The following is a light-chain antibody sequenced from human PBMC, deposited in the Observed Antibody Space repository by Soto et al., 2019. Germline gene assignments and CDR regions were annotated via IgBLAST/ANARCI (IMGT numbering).Light chain of an antibody. V-gene: IGKV1-5*01. J-gene: IGKJ1*01. CDR2: DAS. CDR3: QQYNSYSKT. CDR1: QSIKSW. Sequence: IKRKQAPSTLSACLGVRVTITCRAKQSIKSWLAWYQQKPGTAPKLLIYDASTLESGVPSRFSGSGSGTEFTLTISSLQPGDFATYYCQQYNSYSKTFGQGTKVDIK.